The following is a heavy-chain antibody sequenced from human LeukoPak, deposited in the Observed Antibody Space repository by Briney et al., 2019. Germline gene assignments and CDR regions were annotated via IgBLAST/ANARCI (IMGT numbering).Heavy chain of an antibody. V-gene: IGHV4-4*07. CDR1: GYSISSGYY. CDR3: ARSADYGVYNWFDP. CDR2: IYTSGNT. J-gene: IGHJ5*02. D-gene: IGHD4-17*01. Sequence: SETLSLTCTVSGYSISSGYYWGWIRQSAGKGLEWIGRIYTSGNTHYNPSLKSRVTMSLDISNNQFPLKVTSVTAADTAVYYCARSADYGVYNWFDPWGPGTLVTVSS.